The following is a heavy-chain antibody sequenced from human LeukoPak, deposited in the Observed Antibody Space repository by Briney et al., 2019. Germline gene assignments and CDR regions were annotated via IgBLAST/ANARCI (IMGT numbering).Heavy chain of an antibody. Sequence: PGGSSRLSCAASGFTCGSCGIHWVRQAPGKGLEWVAVISYDGTRKQYTDSVKGRFTISRDNSKNTLYLQMNSLRGEDTAVYYCTKGYSGYDYAFDYWGQGTLVTVSS. CDR3: TKGYSGYDYAFDY. V-gene: IGHV3-30*18. J-gene: IGHJ4*02. CDR2: ISYDGTRK. CDR1: GFTCGSCG. D-gene: IGHD5-12*01.